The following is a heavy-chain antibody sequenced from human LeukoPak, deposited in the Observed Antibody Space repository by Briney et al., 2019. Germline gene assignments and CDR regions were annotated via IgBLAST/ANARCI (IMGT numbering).Heavy chain of an antibody. V-gene: IGHV3-21*01. CDR2: ITSSSSSI. D-gene: IGHD4/OR15-4a*01. CDR1: GFTFSIYT. Sequence: GGSLRLSCVASGFTFSIYTMSWVRQAPGKGLEWVSSITSSSSSIYSADSVKGRLTISRDNAKNSLYLEMNGLRHEDTAVYYCARDLAWGAYWGQGTLVTVSS. CDR3: ARDLAWGAY. J-gene: IGHJ4*02.